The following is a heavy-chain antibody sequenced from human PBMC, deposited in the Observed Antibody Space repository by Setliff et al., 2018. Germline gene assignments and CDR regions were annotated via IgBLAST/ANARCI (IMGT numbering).Heavy chain of an antibody. Sequence: SETLSLTCAVYGGSFSTYYWIWIRQPPGKGLEWIGGINHSGSTNYNPSLKSRVTISVDTSKNQFSLKLSSVTAADTALYYCARGGGYGSGGSFHNAPFDYWGQGMLVTVSS. CDR1: GGSFSTYY. CDR2: INHSGST. CDR3: ARGGGYGSGGSFHNAPFDY. D-gene: IGHD3-10*01. V-gene: IGHV4-34*01. J-gene: IGHJ4*02.